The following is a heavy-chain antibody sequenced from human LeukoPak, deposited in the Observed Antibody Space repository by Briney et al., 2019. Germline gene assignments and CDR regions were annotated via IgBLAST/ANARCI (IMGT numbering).Heavy chain of an antibody. CDR1: GFTLSNYW. CDR2: ISSDGTST. D-gene: IGHD2-15*01. CDR3: VRAPSGGWDGWFDS. J-gene: IGHJ5*01. Sequence: GGSLRLSCAASGFTLSNYWMHWVRQVPGKGLVWVTRISSDGTSTSYADSVKGRFTVSRDNAKNTLYLQMNSLRAEDTAVYYCVRAPSGGWDGWFDSWGQGTLVTVSS. V-gene: IGHV3-74*01.